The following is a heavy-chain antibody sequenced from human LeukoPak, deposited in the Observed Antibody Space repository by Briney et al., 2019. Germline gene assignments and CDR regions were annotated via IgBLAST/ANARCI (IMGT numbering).Heavy chain of an antibody. D-gene: IGHD5-24*01. J-gene: IGHJ6*03. Sequence: SVKVSCKASGGTFSSYAISWVRQAPGQGLEWMGGIIPIFGTANYAQKFQGRVTITADESTSTAYMELSSLRSEDTAVYYCAKRGDGYKSGHQNYYYMDVWGKGTTVTVSS. CDR1: GGTFSSYA. V-gene: IGHV1-69*13. CDR2: IIPIFGTA. CDR3: AKRGDGYKSGHQNYYYMDV.